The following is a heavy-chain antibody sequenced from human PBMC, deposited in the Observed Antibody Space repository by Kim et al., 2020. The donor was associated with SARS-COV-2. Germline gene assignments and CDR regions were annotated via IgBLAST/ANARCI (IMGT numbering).Heavy chain of an antibody. D-gene: IGHD6-19*01. CDR1: GYTFTSYG. Sequence: ASVKVSCKASGYTFTSYGISWVRQAPGQGLEWMGWISAYNGNTNYAQKLQGRVTMTTDTSTSTAYMELRSLRSDDTAVYYCARGKWEQWLAAQVHPATFDYWGQGTLVTVSS. CDR3: ARGKWEQWLAAQVHPATFDY. V-gene: IGHV1-18*01. J-gene: IGHJ4*02. CDR2: ISAYNGNT.